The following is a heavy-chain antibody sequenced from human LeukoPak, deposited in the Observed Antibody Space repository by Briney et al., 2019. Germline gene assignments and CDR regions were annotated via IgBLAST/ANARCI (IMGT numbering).Heavy chain of an antibody. V-gene: IGHV3-11*04. D-gene: IGHD2-15*01. CDR1: GFTFSDYY. Sequence: GGSLRLSCAASGFTFSDYYMSWIRQAPGKGLEWVSFISSSGSTIYYADSVKGRFTISRDNAKNSLYLQMNSLRAEDTAVYYCASRPPCSGDSCEQGGYYYYYMDVWGKGTTVTVSS. J-gene: IGHJ6*03. CDR3: ASRPPCSGDSCEQGGYYYYYMDV. CDR2: ISSSGSTI.